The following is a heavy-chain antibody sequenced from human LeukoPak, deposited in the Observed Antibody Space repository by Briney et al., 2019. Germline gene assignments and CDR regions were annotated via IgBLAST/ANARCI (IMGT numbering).Heavy chain of an antibody. CDR3: ATSTPGYSSGWSYYMDV. D-gene: IGHD6-19*01. V-gene: IGHV1-46*01. CDR1: GYTFSNYY. CDR2: INPTAGNT. J-gene: IGHJ6*03. Sequence: ASVKVSCKASGYTFSNYYLHWVRQAPGQGLEWMGLINPTAGNTYYAQRFQGRVTMTEDTSTDTAYMELSSLRSEDTAVYYCATSTPGYSSGWSYYMDVWGKGTTVTISS.